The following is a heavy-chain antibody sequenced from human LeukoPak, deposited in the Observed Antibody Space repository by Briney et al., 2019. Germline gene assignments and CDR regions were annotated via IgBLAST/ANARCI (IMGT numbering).Heavy chain of an antibody. J-gene: IGHJ4*02. CDR3: ATDIYSSGWNYFDY. CDR1: GGSISSYY. Sequence: SETLSLTCTVSGGSISSYYWSWIRQPPGKGLEWIGYIYYSGSTNYNPTNYNPSLKSRVTISVDTSKNQFSLKLSSVTAVDTAVYYCATDIYSSGWNYFDYWGQGTLVTVSS. CDR2: IYYSGSTNYNPT. D-gene: IGHD6-19*01. V-gene: IGHV4-59*01.